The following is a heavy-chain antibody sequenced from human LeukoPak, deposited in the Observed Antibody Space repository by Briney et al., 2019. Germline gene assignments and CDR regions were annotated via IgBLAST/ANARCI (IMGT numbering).Heavy chain of an antibody. D-gene: IGHD6-19*01. CDR1: GGSISSYY. CDR2: IYYSGST. CDR3: ASIAVAGHYYFDY. J-gene: IGHJ4*02. V-gene: IGHV4-59*08. Sequence: SETLSLTCTVSGGSISSYYWSWIRQPPGKGLEWIGYIYYSGSTNYNPSLKSRVTISVDTSKNQLSLKLSSVTAADTAVYYCASIAVAGHYYFDYWGQGTLVTVSS.